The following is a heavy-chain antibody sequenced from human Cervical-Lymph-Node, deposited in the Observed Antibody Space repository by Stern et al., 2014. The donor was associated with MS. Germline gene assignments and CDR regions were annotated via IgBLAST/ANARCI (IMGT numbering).Heavy chain of an antibody. CDR3: ARVKPAAILDY. CDR2: INTNTGNT. CDR1: GYTFTRNA. V-gene: IGHV7-4-1*02. Sequence: VQLVESGSELKKPGASLKVSCKASGYTFTRNAMNWVRQAPGQRLEWVGCINTNTGNTTYAQGFTGRFVFTLDTSVSTAYLQISSLKAEDTAIYYCARVKPAAILDYWGQGTLVTVSS. D-gene: IGHD2-2*01. J-gene: IGHJ4*02.